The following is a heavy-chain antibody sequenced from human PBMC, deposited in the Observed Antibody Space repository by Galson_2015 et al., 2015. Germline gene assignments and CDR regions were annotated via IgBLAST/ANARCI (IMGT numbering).Heavy chain of an antibody. CDR2: ISYDGSNK. J-gene: IGHJ4*02. CDR1: GFTFSSYG. Sequence: SLRLSCAAYGFTFSSYGMHWVRQAPGKGLEWVAVISYDGSNKYYADSVKGRFTISRDNSKNTLYLQMNSLRAEDTAGYYCARSGGDYDFCSTTTAFDYWGQGTLVTVSS. CDR3: ARSGGDYDFCSTTTAFDY. D-gene: IGHD3-3*01. V-gene: IGHV3-30*03.